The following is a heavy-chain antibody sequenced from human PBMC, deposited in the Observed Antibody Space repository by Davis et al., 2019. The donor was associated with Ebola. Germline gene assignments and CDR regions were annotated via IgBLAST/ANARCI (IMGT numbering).Heavy chain of an antibody. V-gene: IGHV3-30-3*01. CDR1: GFPFSNYA. D-gene: IGHD6-19*01. J-gene: IGHJ4*02. CDR2: ISYDGTNE. CDR3: AKDEEAVAALFDS. Sequence: GESLKISCAASGFPFSNYAMYWIRQAPGKGLEWVALISYDGTNEYYADSVKGRFTISRDNSQNTLYLQMNNLRTEDTAVYYCAKDEEAVAALFDSWGQGTLVTVSS.